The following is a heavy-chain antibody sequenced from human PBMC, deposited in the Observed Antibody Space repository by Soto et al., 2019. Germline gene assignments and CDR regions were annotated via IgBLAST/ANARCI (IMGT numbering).Heavy chain of an antibody. Sequence: SEILSLTCTVSGGSIRSYYWSWIRQPPGKGLEWIGYIYYSGSTNYNPSLKSRVTISVDTSKNQFPLKLSSVTAADTAVYYCARDYGDYYGMDVWGQGTTVTVSS. J-gene: IGHJ6*02. V-gene: IGHV4-59*01. CDR2: IYYSGST. CDR3: ARDYGDYYGMDV. CDR1: GGSIRSYY. D-gene: IGHD4-17*01.